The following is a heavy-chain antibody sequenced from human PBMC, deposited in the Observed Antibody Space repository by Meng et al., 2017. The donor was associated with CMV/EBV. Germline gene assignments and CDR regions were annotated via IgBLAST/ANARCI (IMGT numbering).Heavy chain of an antibody. Sequence: GGSLRLSCAASGFTFSSYEMNWVRQAPGKGLEWVSYISSSGSTIYYADSVKGRFTISRDNAKNPLYLQMNSLRAEDTAVYYCARGSNYRYFDYWGQGTLVTVSS. CDR3: ARGSNYRYFDY. D-gene: IGHD4-11*01. J-gene: IGHJ4*02. CDR2: ISSSGSTI. CDR1: GFTFSSYE. V-gene: IGHV3-48*03.